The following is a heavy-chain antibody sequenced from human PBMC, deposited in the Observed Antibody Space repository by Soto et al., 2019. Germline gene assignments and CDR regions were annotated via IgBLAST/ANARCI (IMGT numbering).Heavy chain of an antibody. Sequence: SGPTLVNPTQTLTLTCTFSGFSLSTSGMCVSRIRQPPGKALEWLARIDWDDDKYYSTSLKTRLTISKDTSKNQVVLTMTNMDPVDTATYYCARIAAAGTGGAFDIWGQGTMVTVSS. J-gene: IGHJ3*02. CDR2: IDWDDDK. CDR1: GFSLSTSGMC. V-gene: IGHV2-70*11. CDR3: ARIAAAGTGGAFDI. D-gene: IGHD6-13*01.